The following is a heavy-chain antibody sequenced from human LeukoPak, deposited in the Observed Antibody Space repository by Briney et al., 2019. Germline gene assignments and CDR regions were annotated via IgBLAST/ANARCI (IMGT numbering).Heavy chain of an antibody. D-gene: IGHD3-16*02. CDR2: ISAYNGNT. CDR1: GGTFSNYA. Sequence: GSSVKGSCKASGGTFSNYAISWVRQAPGQGLEWMGWISAYNGNTNYAQKLQGRVTMTTDTSTSTAYMELRSLRSDDTAVYYCARVPIYDYVWGSYRYYFDYWGQGTLVTVSS. J-gene: IGHJ4*02. V-gene: IGHV1-18*01. CDR3: ARVPIYDYVWGSYRYYFDY.